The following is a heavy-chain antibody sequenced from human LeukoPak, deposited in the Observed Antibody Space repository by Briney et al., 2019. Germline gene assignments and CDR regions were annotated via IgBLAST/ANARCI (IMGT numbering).Heavy chain of an antibody. Sequence: ASVKVSCKASGYTFTSYYMHWVRQAPGQGLEWMGIINPSGGSTSYAQKFQGRVTVTRDMSTSTVYMELSSLRSEDTAVYYCARDLGYCSSTSCYSFVFDYWGQGTLVTVSS. CDR3: ARDLGYCSSTSCYSFVFDY. V-gene: IGHV1-46*01. D-gene: IGHD2-2*01. CDR1: GYTFTSYY. CDR2: INPSGGST. J-gene: IGHJ4*02.